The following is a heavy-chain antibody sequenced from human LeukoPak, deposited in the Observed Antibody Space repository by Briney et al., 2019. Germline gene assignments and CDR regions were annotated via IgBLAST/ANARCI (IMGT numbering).Heavy chain of an antibody. CDR2: IIPIFGTA. CDR3: AAADYIDY. Sequence: SVKVSCKASGGTFSSYAISGVRQAPGQGLEWMGGIIPIFGTANYAQKFHGRVTITTDESTSTAYMELSSLRSEDTAVYYCAAADYIDYWGQGTLVTVSS. D-gene: IGHD6-13*01. CDR1: GGTFSSYA. J-gene: IGHJ4*02. V-gene: IGHV1-69*05.